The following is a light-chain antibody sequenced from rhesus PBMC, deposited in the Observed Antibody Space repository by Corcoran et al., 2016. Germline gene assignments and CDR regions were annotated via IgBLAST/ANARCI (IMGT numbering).Light chain of an antibody. J-gene: IGKJ1*01. CDR1: QGISSW. CDR2: YTS. V-gene: IGKV1-19*01. Sequence: DIQMTQSPSSLSASVGDKVTITCHASQGISSWLAWYQQKTGKAPKPLIYYTSSLQSGVPSLFSGSGSRTDYTLHISSLQPEDCTTYYYPQYDDLPWTCGQGTTVEIK. CDR3: PQYDDLPWT.